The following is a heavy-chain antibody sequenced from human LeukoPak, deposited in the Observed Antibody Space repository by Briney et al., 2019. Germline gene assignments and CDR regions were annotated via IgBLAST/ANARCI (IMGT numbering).Heavy chain of an antibody. J-gene: IGHJ3*02. Sequence: SETLSLTCTVSGGSISSYYWSWIRQPPGQGLDWIGYIYYSGSTNYNPSLKSRVTISVDTSKNQFSLKLSSVTAADTAVYYCARTKGSYYRAFDIWGQGTMVTVSS. CDR3: ARTKGSYYRAFDI. CDR2: IYYSGST. V-gene: IGHV4-59*12. D-gene: IGHD2/OR15-2a*01. CDR1: GGSISSYY.